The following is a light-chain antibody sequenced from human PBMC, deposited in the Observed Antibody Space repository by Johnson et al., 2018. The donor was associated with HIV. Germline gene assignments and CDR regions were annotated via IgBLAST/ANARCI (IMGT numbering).Light chain of an antibody. CDR3: GKWDGSLSLYV. CDR1: SSNIGNNY. V-gene: IGLV1-51*01. J-gene: IGLJ1*01. Sequence: QSVLTQSPSVSAAPGQKVTISCSGSSSNIGNNYVSWYQQLPGTAPKLLIYDNNKRPSGIPDRFSGSKSGTSATLDITGLQTGDEAEYYCGKWDGSLSLYVFGTGTKVTVL. CDR2: DNN.